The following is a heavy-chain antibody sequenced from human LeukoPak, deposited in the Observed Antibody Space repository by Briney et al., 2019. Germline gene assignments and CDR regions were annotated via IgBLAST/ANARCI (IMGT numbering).Heavy chain of an antibody. J-gene: IGHJ4*02. CDR3: ARDDDVYGIDY. CDR1: GFTFSGNW. CDR2: IKKDGTYR. V-gene: IGHV3-74*01. D-gene: IGHD3-16*01. Sequence: PGGSLRLSCVVSGFTFSGNWMHWVRQGPGKGLMCVARIKKDGTYRDYAGSVEGRFTISRDNAKNTLFLQMDSLRDEDTAVYYCARDDDVYGIDYWGQGTLVTVSS.